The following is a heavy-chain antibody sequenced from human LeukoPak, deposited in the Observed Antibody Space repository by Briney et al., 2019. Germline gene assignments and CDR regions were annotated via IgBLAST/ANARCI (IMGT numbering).Heavy chain of an antibody. D-gene: IGHD1-26*01. Sequence: SETLSLTCTVSGGSISSDTYYWSWIRQHPGKGLEWIGYIHYGGSTYYRPSLQSRVSISVDTSRNQFSLKLSSVTAADTAVYYCATWIIGGGRFDLWGQGTLVTVSS. V-gene: IGHV4-31*03. CDR1: GGSISSDTYY. CDR2: IHYGGST. CDR3: ATWIIGGGRFDL. J-gene: IGHJ4*02.